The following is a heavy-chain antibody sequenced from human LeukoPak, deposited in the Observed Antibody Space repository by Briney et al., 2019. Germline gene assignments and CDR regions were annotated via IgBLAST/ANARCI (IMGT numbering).Heavy chain of an antibody. D-gene: IGHD1-1*01. Sequence: SETLSLTCSVAVGSISGYSWHWSRQPPGRGLEWIGYIAYNGDTNYNSSLKSRLTMSVDTSNDQVSLSLSSVTAADTAVYYCARFYNPYFDFWGQGTLVTVSS. CDR3: ARFYNPYFDF. J-gene: IGHJ4*02. CDR1: VGSISGYS. V-gene: IGHV4-59*01. CDR2: IAYNGDT.